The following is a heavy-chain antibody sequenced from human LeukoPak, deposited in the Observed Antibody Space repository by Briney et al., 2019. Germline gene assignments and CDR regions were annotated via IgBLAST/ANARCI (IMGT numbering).Heavy chain of an antibody. CDR3: ARDPYYGSGSYYLPRKYYYYGMDV. D-gene: IGHD3-10*01. CDR2: INHSGST. J-gene: IGHJ6*02. Sequence: TSETLSLTCTFSGGSFSSGTFYWAWIRQPPGKGLEWIGEINHSGSTNYNPSLKSRVTISVDTSKNQFSLKLSSVTAADTAVYYCARDPYYGSGSYYLPRKYYYYGMDVWGQGTTVTVSS. CDR1: GGSFSSGTFY. V-gene: IGHV4-39*07.